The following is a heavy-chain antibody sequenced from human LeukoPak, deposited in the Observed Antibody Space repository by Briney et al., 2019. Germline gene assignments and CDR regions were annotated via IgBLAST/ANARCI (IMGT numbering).Heavy chain of an antibody. CDR3: ARVSPPH. CDR1: GFTFSSYS. CDR2: ISSSDSTI. V-gene: IGHV3-48*04. Sequence: GGSLRLSCAASGFTFSSYSMNWVRQAPGKGLEWVSYISSSDSTIYCADSVQGRFTISRDNAKNSLYLQMNSLRAEDTAVYYCARVSPPHWGQGTLVTVSS. J-gene: IGHJ4*02.